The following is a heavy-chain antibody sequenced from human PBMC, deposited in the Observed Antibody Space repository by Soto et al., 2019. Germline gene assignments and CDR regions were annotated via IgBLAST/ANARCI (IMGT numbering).Heavy chain of an antibody. Sequence: QVQVVESGGGVVQPGRSLRLSCAVSGVTVSDYPLHWVRQATGKGLEWVAVMFRDENNKRYADSVKGRFTISRDNSKNTLYLQMDRLRPHDTAVYYCAKATANWCQGNLVTGSS. V-gene: IGHV3-30-3*01. CDR1: GVTVSDYP. CDR2: MFRDENNK. J-gene: IGHJ4*02. CDR3: AKATAN.